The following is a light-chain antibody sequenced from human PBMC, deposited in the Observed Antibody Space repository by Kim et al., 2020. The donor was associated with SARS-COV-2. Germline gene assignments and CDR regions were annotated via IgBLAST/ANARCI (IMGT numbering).Light chain of an antibody. CDR1: QSISSY. V-gene: IGKV1-39*01. CDR3: QQSYSTPLT. Sequence: APVGDRVTITCRASQSISSYLNWYQQKPGKAPELLIYAASSLQSGVPSRFSGSGSGTDFTLTISSLQPEDFATYYCQQSYSTPLTFGGGTKVDIK. CDR2: AAS. J-gene: IGKJ4*01.